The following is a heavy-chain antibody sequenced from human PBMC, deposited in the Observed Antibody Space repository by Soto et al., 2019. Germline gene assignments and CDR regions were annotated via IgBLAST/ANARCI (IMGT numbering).Heavy chain of an antibody. D-gene: IGHD4-17*01. CDR3: AREWRLRGYYYYGMDV. J-gene: IGHJ6*02. CDR1: GDSITGSY. CDR2: IYYSGST. V-gene: IGHV4-59*12. Sequence: SSETLSLTCTVSGDSITGSYWSWIRQPPGKTLEWIGYIYYSGSTYYNPSLKSRVTISVDTSKNQFSLKLSSVTAADTAVYYCAREWRLRGYYYYGMDVWGQGTTVTVSS.